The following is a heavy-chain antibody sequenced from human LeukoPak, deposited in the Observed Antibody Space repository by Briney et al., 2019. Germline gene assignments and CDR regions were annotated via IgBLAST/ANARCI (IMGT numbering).Heavy chain of an antibody. CDR3: ARQRLGSSSTEGADAFDI. J-gene: IGHJ3*02. CDR1: GGSISSSNW. Sequence: SETLSLTCAVSGGSISSSNWWSWVRQPPGKGLEWIGEIYHSGSTNYNPSLKSRVTISVDTSKNQFSLKLSSVTAADTAVYYCARQRLGSSSTEGADAFDIWGQGTMVTVSS. D-gene: IGHD6-6*01. CDR2: IYHSGST. V-gene: IGHV4-4*02.